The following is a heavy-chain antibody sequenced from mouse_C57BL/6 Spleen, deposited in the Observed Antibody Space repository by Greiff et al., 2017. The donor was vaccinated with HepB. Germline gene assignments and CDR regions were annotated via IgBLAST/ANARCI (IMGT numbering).Heavy chain of an antibody. D-gene: IGHD2-2*01. CDR1: GYTFTSYW. Sequence: VQLQQSGAELVMPGASVKLSCKASGYTFTSYWMHWVKQRPGQGLEWIGEIDPSDSYTNYNQKFKGKSTLTVDKSSSTAYMQLSSLTSEDSAVYYCARNYGYDDAYFDYWGQGTTLTVSS. CDR3: ARNYGYDDAYFDY. V-gene: IGHV1-69*01. J-gene: IGHJ2*01. CDR2: IDPSDSYT.